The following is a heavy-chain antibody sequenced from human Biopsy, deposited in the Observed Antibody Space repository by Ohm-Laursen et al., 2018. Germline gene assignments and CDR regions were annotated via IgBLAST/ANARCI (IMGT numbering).Heavy chain of an antibody. V-gene: IGHV2-70*11. CDR1: GFSLSARGMC. Sequence: TQTLTLTGSFSGFSLSARGMCVSWIRPAPGKALEWLARVDWDDYKDYSASLQTKLSISKDTSNDQVVLTVNNVDPADTATYYCARTPILIVSAGLVYRHRRHLQGMDVWGQGIAVTVS. CDR2: VDWDDYK. CDR3: ARTPILIVSAGLVYRHRRHLQGMDV. D-gene: IGHD6-13*01. J-gene: IGHJ6*02.